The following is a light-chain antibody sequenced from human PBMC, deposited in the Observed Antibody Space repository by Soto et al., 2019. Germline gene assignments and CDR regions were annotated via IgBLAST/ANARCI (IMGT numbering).Light chain of an antibody. J-gene: IGKJ5*01. V-gene: IGKV3-11*01. CDR3: QQRSNWLIT. Sequence: EIVLTQSPATMSCSPGKKANLSCXASQSVSSYLAWYQQKPGQAPRLLIYDASNRATGIPARFSGSGSGTDFTLTISSLEPEDFAVYYCQQRSNWLITFGQGTRLE. CDR1: QSVSSY. CDR2: DAS.